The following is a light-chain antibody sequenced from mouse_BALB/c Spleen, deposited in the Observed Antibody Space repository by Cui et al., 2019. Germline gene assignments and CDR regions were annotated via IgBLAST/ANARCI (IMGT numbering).Light chain of an antibody. V-gene: IGKV4-59*01. CDR2: DTS. J-gene: IGKJ4*01. CDR3: QQWSSNPPT. Sequence: QIVLTQSPAIMSASPGEKVTMTCSASSSVSYMHWYQQKSGTSPKRWIYDTSKLASGVPARFSGSGSGTSYSLTSSSMEAEDAATYYCQQWSSNPPTFGSGTKVEIK. CDR1: SSVSY.